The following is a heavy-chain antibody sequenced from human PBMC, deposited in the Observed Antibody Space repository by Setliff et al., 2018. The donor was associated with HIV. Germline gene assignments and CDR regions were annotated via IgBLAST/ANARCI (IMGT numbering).Heavy chain of an antibody. J-gene: IGHJ4*02. CDR1: GFTFSSYS. V-gene: IGHV3-21*01. Sequence: GGSLRLSCAASGFTFSSYSMNWVRQAPGKGLEWVSSISGSSSYIYYADSVKGRFTISRDNAKNSLYLQMNSLSAEDTAVYYCARDRSYYGSGSSGTFDYWGQGTLVTVSS. CDR2: ISGSSSYI. D-gene: IGHD3-10*01. CDR3: ARDRSYYGSGSSGTFDY.